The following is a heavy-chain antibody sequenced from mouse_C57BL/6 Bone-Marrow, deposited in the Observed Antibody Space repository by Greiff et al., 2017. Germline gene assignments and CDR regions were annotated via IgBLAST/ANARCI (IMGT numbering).Heavy chain of an antibody. J-gene: IGHJ2*01. CDR2: INPGSGGT. D-gene: IGHD2-3*01. Sequence: VKLMESGAELVRPGTSVKVSCKASGYAFTNYLIERVKQRPGQGLEWIGVINPGSGGTNYNEKFKGKATLTADKSSSTAYMQLSSLTSEDSAVYFCARSRLLRLDYWGQGTTLTVSS. CDR3: ARSRLLRLDY. CDR1: GYAFTNYL. V-gene: IGHV1-54*01.